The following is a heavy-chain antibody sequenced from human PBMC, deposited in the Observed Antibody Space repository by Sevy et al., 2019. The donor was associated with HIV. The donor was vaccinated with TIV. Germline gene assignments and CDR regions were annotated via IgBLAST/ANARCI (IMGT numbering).Heavy chain of an antibody. CDR3: ARMDIAVAGSYTFDY. J-gene: IGHJ4*02. V-gene: IGHV4-39*01. Sequence: SETLSLTCTVSGGSIRSSSYYWGWIRQPPGKGLEWIGSIYYSGSTNYNPSLESRVTISVDTSKNQFSLKLTSVTAADTAVYNCARMDIAVAGSYTFDYWGQGTLVTISS. D-gene: IGHD6-19*01. CDR2: IYYSGST. CDR1: GGSIRSSSYY.